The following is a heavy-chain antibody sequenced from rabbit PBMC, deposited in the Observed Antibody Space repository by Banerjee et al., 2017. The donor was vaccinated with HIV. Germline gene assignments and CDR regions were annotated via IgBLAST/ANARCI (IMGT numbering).Heavy chain of an antibody. CDR1: GFSFSNRYV. J-gene: IGHJ3*01. CDR2: IYGGSSGST. D-gene: IGHD4-1*01. CDR3: VRDSSGSIFNTLTRSDL. Sequence: QEQLEESGGGLVKPEGSLTLTCKASGFSFSNRYVMCWVRQAPGKGLEWIACIYGGSSGSTYYASWAKGRFTISKTSSTTVTLQMTSLTDADTATYFCVRDSSGSIFNTLTRSDLWGQGTLVTVS. V-gene: IGHV1S45*01.